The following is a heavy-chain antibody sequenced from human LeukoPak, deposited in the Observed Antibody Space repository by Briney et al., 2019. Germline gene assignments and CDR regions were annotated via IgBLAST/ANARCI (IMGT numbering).Heavy chain of an antibody. D-gene: IGHD2-2*01. CDR1: GFTFSSYW. Sequence: LAGGSLRLSCAASGFTFSSYWMSWVRQAPGKGLEWVANKRQDGSEKYYVDSVKGRFTISRDNAKNSLYLQMNSLRAEDTAVYYCARYCSSTSCYSDWFDPWGQGTLVTVPP. CDR3: ARYCSSTSCYSDWFDP. CDR2: KRQDGSEK. V-gene: IGHV3-7*03. J-gene: IGHJ5*02.